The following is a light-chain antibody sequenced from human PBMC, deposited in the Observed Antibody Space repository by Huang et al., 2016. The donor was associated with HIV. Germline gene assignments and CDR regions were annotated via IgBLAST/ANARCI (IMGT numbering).Light chain of an antibody. J-gene: IGKJ4*01. V-gene: IGKV3-20*01. CDR1: QSVSSNY. CDR2: GAS. Sequence: EIVLTQSRGTLSLSPGERATLSCRASQSVSSNYLAWYQQKPGQAPRLVIHGASSRATGSAARFSGSGAGTDFTLTISRLLPNDFAPYYCQQYGNSPPTFGGGTKVEIK. CDR3: QQYGNSPPT.